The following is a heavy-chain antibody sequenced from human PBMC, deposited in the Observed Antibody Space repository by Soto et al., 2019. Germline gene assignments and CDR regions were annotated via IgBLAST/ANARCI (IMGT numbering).Heavy chain of an antibody. CDR2: IFHSGST. J-gene: IGHJ6*02. V-gene: IGHV4-30-4*01. Sequence: SETLSLTCTVSGGSISIYYWTWVRQPPGKGLDWIGNIFHSGSTYYTPSLQSRVTISLDTSKNHFSLKLSSVTPADTAVYYCARDRYYGSGTYYNFYSGMDVWGQGTTVTVSS. CDR1: GGSISIYY. CDR3: ARDRYYGSGTYYNFYSGMDV. D-gene: IGHD3-10*01.